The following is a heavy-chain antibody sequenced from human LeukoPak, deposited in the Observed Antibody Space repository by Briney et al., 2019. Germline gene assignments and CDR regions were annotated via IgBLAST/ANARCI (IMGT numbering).Heavy chain of an antibody. J-gene: IGHJ4*02. CDR2: LSYDETNK. CDR1: GFTFSSYA. CDR3: ARDGDYYDSSGYFDY. D-gene: IGHD3-22*01. V-gene: IGHV3-30-3*01. Sequence: GGSLRLSCAASGFTFSSYAIHWVRQAPGKGLEWVALLSYDETNKYYADSVKGRFTISRDNSKNTLYLQMNSLRAEDTAVYYCARDGDYYDSSGYFDYWGQGTLVTVSS.